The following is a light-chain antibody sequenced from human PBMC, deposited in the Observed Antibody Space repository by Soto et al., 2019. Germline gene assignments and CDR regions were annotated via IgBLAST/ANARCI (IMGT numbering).Light chain of an antibody. CDR1: SGHSSYI. V-gene: IGLV4-60*02. J-gene: IGLJ2*01. CDR2: LEGSGSY. Sequence: QPVLTQSASASASVGPSVKLTCTLSSGHSSYIIAWHQQQPGKAPRYLMKLEGSGSYNKGSGVPDRFSGSSSGADRYLTISNLHFEDEADYYCETWDSNTRVFGGGTKLTV. CDR3: ETWDSNTRV.